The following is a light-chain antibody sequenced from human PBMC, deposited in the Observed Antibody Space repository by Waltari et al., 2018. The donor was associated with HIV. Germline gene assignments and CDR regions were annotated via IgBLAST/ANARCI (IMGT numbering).Light chain of an antibody. CDR1: RPNIGAGYA. J-gene: IGLJ3*02. Sequence: QSVLTQPPSLSAAPGRRVTISCTGSRPNIGAGYAVPGYQQLPGTAPKLLIYGNSNRPSGVPDRFSGSKSGTSASLAITGLQAEDEADYYCQSYDSSLSARVFGGGTKLTVL. CDR3: QSYDSSLSARV. V-gene: IGLV1-40*01. CDR2: GNS.